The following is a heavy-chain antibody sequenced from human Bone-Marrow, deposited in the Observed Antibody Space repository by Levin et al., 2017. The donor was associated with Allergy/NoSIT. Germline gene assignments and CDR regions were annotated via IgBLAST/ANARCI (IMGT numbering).Heavy chain of an antibody. J-gene: IGHJ2*01. CDR3: ARDPAVTRDGYFDL. D-gene: IGHD4-17*01. CDR1: GFAFTDYY. V-gene: IGHV1-2*02. Sequence: GESLKISCKASGFAFTDYYMHWVRQAPGQGLEWLGWINPNNGATKYALKFQDRVTMTRDTSLSTAYMEFRRLRSDDTAVFYCARDPAVTRDGYFDLWGRGTLVSVSS. CDR2: INPNNGAT.